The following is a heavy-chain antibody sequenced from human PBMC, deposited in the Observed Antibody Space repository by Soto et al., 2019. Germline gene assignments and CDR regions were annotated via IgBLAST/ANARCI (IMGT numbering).Heavy chain of an antibody. V-gene: IGHV4-30-2*01. Sequence: SETLSLTCAVSGGSMSSGGYSWSWIRQPPGKGLEWIGYIYHNGSPYYNPSLKSRVTISVDRSKNQFSLKLSSVTAADTAVYYCARERPDGSRLDPWGQGTLVTV. CDR3: ARERPDGSRLDP. J-gene: IGHJ5*02. CDR1: GGSMSSGGYS. D-gene: IGHD6-13*01. CDR2: IYHNGSP.